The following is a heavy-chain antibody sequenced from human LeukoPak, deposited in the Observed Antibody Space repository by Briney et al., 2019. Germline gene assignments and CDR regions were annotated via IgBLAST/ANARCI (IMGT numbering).Heavy chain of an antibody. J-gene: IGHJ6*03. CDR3: ARGTAVDSQLGFYYYYMDV. D-gene: IGHD6-6*01. CDR1: GYTFTSYD. V-gene: IGHV1-8*01. Sequence: ASVKVSCKASGYTFTSYDINWVRQATGQGLEWMGWMNPNSGNTGYAQKFQGRVTMTRNTSISTAYMELSSLRSEDTAVYYCARGTAVDSQLGFYYYYMDVWGKGTTVTVSS. CDR2: MNPNSGNT.